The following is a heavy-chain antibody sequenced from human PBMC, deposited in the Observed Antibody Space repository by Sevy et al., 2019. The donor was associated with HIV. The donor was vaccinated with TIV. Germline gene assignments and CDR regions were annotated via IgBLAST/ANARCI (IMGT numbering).Heavy chain of an antibody. CDR2: ISDDGRST. V-gene: IGHV3-74*01. CDR1: GFTFGSYW. D-gene: IGHD3-3*01. CDR3: ARDSVTVSGIVLYALDI. Sequence: GESLKISCGASGFTFGSYWMHWVRQVPGKGLEWVSRISDDGRSTTYADSVRGRFTISRDNAKNTLYLQMNGLRADDTAVYDCARDSVTVSGIVLYALDIWGQGTMVTVSS. J-gene: IGHJ3*02.